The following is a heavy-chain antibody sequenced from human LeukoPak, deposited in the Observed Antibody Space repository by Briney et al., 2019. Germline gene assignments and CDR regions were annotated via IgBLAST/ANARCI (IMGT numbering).Heavy chain of an antibody. CDR2: INGVGSSSST. CDR1: GFTFSDYY. Sequence: GGSLRLSCAASGFTFSDYYMHWVRQAPGKGLVWVSHINGVGSSSSTNYADAVKGRFTISRDNAKNTLYLQLNSLRVDATAVYYCGRGEVPAAVDSWGQGTLVTVSS. V-gene: IGHV3-74*01. CDR3: GRGEVPAAVDS. J-gene: IGHJ5*01. D-gene: IGHD2-2*01.